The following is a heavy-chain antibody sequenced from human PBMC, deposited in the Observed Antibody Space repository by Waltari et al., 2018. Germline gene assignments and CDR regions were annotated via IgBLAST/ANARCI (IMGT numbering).Heavy chain of an antibody. D-gene: IGHD3-10*01. V-gene: IGHV4-30-2*01. CDR1: GGSISGGGYY. CDR3: ARVEAYGSGVRGGIYY. CDR2: IYHSGST. J-gene: IGHJ4*02. Sequence: QVQLQETGPGLVKPSQTLSPTCTVSGGSISGGGYYWSWIRHHPGKGLEWIGYIYHSGSTYYNPSLKSRVTISVDRSKNQFSLKLSSVTAADTAVYYCARVEAYGSGVRGGIYYWGQGTLVTVSS.